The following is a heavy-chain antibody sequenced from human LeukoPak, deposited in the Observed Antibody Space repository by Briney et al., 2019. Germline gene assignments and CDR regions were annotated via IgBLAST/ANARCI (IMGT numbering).Heavy chain of an antibody. D-gene: IGHD3-22*01. CDR3: AKLRDFFDSSGQFDY. Sequence: GSLRLSCAAPGFTFSSYAMSWVRQAPGKGLEWVSATSGSGDGTFYADSVKGRFTISRDNSKNTLYLQMNSLRAEDTAIYYCAKLRDFFDSSGQFDYWGQGTLVTVSS. V-gene: IGHV3-23*01. CDR2: TSGSGDGT. CDR1: GFTFSSYA. J-gene: IGHJ4*02.